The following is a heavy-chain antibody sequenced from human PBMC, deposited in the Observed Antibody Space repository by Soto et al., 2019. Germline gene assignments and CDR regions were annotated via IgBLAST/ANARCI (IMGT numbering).Heavy chain of an antibody. V-gene: IGHV3-9*01. CDR1: GFTFHDYA. CDR3: ARLGCVKLICVLYGYSVV. D-gene: IGHD4-4*01. CDR2: INWNGGTE. J-gene: IGHJ6*04. Sequence: EVQLVQSGGGLVQPGRSLRLSCVASGFTFHDYAMHWVRQVPGKGLEWVSGINWNGGTEGYADSVKGRFAISRDNAKNSVYLGIDCLRGEHTAFYFCARLGCVKLICVLYGYSVVLGVGSTVTVSS.